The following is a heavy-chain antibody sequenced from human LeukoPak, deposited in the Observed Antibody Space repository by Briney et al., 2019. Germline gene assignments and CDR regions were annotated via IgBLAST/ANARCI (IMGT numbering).Heavy chain of an antibody. Sequence: GRSLRLSCAASGFTFDDYAMHWVRQAPGKGLEWVSGISWNSGSMGYADSVKGRLTISRDNAKNSLYLQMNSLRAEDMALYYCAKGSWVYSSGWYYFDYWGQGTLVTVSS. CDR3: AKGSWVYSSGWYYFDY. CDR2: ISWNSGSM. CDR1: GFTFDDYA. V-gene: IGHV3-9*03. D-gene: IGHD6-19*01. J-gene: IGHJ4*02.